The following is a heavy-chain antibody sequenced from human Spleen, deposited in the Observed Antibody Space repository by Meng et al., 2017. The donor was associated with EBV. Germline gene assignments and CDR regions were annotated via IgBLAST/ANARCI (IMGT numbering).Heavy chain of an antibody. CDR3: MREVVGATRDY. D-gene: IGHD1-26*01. Sequence: QVQPVQSGSEVKKPGASVKVSCKTSGYTFPNYGINWVRQAPGQGLEWMGWINTDTGTPTYARDFTGRFVFSLDTSVSTAYLQINSLKAEDTAVYFCMREVVGATRDYWGQGTLVTASS. CDR2: INTDTGTP. J-gene: IGHJ4*02. V-gene: IGHV7-4-1*02. CDR1: GYTFPNYG.